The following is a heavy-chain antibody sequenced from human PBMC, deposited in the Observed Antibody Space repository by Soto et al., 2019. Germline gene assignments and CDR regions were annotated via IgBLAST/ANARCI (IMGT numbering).Heavy chain of an antibody. CDR1: GFTFSKYA. J-gene: IGHJ4*02. CDR3: AKTPGVITVITSFDH. Sequence: GGSLRLSCVASGFTFSKYALAWVRQAPGKGLEWVSAISGSGASTYDADSVKGRFTISRDNSNNTLYLQMNSLRAEETAVYYCAKTPGVITVITSFDHWGQGTPVTASS. V-gene: IGHV3-23*01. CDR2: ISGSGAST. D-gene: IGHD3-16*01.